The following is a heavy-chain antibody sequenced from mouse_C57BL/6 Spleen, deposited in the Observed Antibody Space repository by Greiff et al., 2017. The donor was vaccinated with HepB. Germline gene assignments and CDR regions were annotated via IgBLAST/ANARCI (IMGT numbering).Heavy chain of an antibody. Sequence: VQLQQSGAELVRPGASVKLSCTASGFTIKDDYMHWVKQRPEQGLEWIGWIDPENGDTEYAPKFQGKATITADTSSNTAYLQLSRLTSEDAAVYYSTTAAVFAYWGQGTLVTVSA. CDR1: GFTIKDDY. V-gene: IGHV14-4*01. J-gene: IGHJ3*01. CDR2: IDPENGDT. CDR3: TTAAVFAY.